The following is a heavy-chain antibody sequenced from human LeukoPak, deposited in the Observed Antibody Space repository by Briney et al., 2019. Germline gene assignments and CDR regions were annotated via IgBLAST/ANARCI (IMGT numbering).Heavy chain of an antibody. V-gene: IGHV4-34*01. Sequence: SETLSLTCAVYGGSFSGYYWSWIRQPPGKGLEWIGEINHSGSTNYNPSLKSRVTISVDTSKNQFSLKPSSVTAADTAVYYCARLPQGIVVVPAAIDAFDIWGQGTMVTVSS. J-gene: IGHJ3*02. CDR3: ARLPQGIVVVPAAIDAFDI. CDR1: GGSFSGYY. CDR2: INHSGST. D-gene: IGHD2-2*01.